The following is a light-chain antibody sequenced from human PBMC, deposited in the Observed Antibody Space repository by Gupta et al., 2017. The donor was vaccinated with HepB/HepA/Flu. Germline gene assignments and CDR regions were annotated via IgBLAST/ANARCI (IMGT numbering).Light chain of an antibody. J-gene: IGKJ3*01. V-gene: IGKV3-20*01. CDR3: QQYGNSPRFS. Sequence: GERVTLSCKATQHVNNYYLAWYQQKPGQAPRLLIYGASSRNAGIPDRFSGSGSGTDFTLTISRLEPEDIAVYYCQQYGNSPRFSFGPGTKLGIK. CDR1: QHVNNYY. CDR2: GAS.